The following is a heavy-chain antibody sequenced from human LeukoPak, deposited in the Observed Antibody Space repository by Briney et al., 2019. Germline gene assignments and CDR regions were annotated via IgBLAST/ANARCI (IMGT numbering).Heavy chain of an antibody. CDR2: INNDGSST. Sequence: GGSLRLSCAASGFTFSSYWMHWLRQAPGGGLVWVSRINNDGSSTSYADSVKGRFTISRDNAKNTLHLQMNSLRAEDTAVYYCARVRSAAAVDYWGQGTLVTVSS. J-gene: IGHJ4*02. CDR1: GFTFSSYW. CDR3: ARVRSAAAVDY. V-gene: IGHV3-74*01.